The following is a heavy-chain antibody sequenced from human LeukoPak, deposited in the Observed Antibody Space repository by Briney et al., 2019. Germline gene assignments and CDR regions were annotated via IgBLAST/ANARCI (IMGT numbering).Heavy chain of an antibody. Sequence: PSETLSLTCAVSGYSISSGYYWGWIRQPPGKGLEWIGSIYHSGSTYYNPSLKSRVTISVDTSKNQFSLKLSSVTAADTAVYYCARDQHPQARGDYWGQGTLVTVSS. J-gene: IGHJ4*02. CDR3: ARDQHPQARGDY. V-gene: IGHV4-38-2*02. D-gene: IGHD5-12*01. CDR1: GYSISSGYY. CDR2: IYHSGST.